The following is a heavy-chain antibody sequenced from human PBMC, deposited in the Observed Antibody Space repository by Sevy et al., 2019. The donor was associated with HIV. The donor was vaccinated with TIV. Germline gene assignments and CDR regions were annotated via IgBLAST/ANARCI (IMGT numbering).Heavy chain of an antibody. V-gene: IGHV3-23*01. J-gene: IGHJ4*02. CDR3: AKEGGTTTSPTYYYDSSGYRWFDY. CDR2: ISGSGGST. D-gene: IGHD3-22*01. CDR1: GFTFSSYA. Sequence: GGSLRLSCAASGFTFSSYAMSWVRQAPGKGLEWVSAISGSGGSTYYAATVKGRFTISRDNSKNTLYRQMNSPRAEDTAVYYSAKEGGTTTSPTYYYDSSGYRWFDYWGQGTLVTVSS.